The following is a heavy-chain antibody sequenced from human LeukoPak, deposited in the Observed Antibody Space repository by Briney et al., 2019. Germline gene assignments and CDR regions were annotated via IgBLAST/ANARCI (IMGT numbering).Heavy chain of an antibody. D-gene: IGHD2-21*01. CDR2: IYHSGST. CDR1: GDSINTRSYY. CDR3: ARWGLSHGRFDC. Sequence: SETLSLTCIVSGDSINTRSYYWGWIRQSPGKGLEWIANIYHSGSTYYDPSLKSRVTISIDTSKNHFYLNLTSVTAADTAAYYCARWGLSHGRFDCWGQGVLVTVS. J-gene: IGHJ4*02. V-gene: IGHV4-39*02.